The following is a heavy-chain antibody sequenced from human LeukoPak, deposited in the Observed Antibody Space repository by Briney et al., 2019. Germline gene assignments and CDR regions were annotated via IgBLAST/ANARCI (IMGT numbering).Heavy chain of an antibody. V-gene: IGHV4-39*01. CDR3: AFSGWFWGAFDY. Sequence: SETLSLTWSVSSXSISISNDFWGWIRQPPGKGLEWIASRSSTGITHYHPSLESRISVSVETSKSQFSLKLTSLTAADTAVYYCAFSGWFWGAFDYWGQGILVTVSS. D-gene: IGHD6-19*01. CDR1: SXSISISNDF. J-gene: IGHJ4*02. CDR2: RSSTGIT.